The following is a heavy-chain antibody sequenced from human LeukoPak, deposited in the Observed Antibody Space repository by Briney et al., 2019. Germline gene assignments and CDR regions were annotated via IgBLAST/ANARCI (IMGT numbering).Heavy chain of an antibody. V-gene: IGHV1-46*01. D-gene: IGHD2-15*01. CDR1: GYTFTSYY. Sequence: EASVTVSCKASGYTFTSYYMHWVRQAPGQGLEWMGIINPSGGSTSYAQKFQGRVTMTRDTSISTAYMELSRLRSDDTAVYYCASILGGSPFDYWGQGTLVTVSS. J-gene: IGHJ4*02. CDR2: INPSGGST. CDR3: ASILGGSPFDY.